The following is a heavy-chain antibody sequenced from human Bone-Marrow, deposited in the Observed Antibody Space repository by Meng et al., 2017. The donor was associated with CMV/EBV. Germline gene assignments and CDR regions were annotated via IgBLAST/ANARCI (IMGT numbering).Heavy chain of an antibody. D-gene: IGHD2-8*01. Sequence: GESLKISCAASGFTFSDYSMNWVRQAPGKGLQWVASISTTSADKFYTDSLKGRFTISRDNAKNSLYLQMNSLRAEDTALYYCVRDYCVNGICYDAFTLWGQGTIVTASS. V-gene: IGHV3-21*01. CDR1: GFTFSDYS. CDR2: ISTTSADK. CDR3: VRDYCVNGICYDAFTL. J-gene: IGHJ3*01.